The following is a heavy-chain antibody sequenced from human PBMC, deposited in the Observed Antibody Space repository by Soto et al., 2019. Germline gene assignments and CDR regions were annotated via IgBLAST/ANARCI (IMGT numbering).Heavy chain of an antibody. J-gene: IGHJ3*01. CDR1: GFTFSSYA. Sequence: GGSLRLSCAASGFTFSSYAMHWVRQAPGKGLEWVAVISYDGSNKYYADSVKGRFTISRDNSKNTLYLQMNSLRAEDTAVYYCARGDRGAFDLWGQGTVVTVSS. V-gene: IGHV3-30-3*01. CDR3: ARGDRGAFDL. CDR2: ISYDGSNK. D-gene: IGHD1-26*01.